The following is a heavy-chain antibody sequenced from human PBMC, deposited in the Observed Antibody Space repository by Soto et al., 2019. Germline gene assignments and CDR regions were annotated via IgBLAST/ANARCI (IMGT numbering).Heavy chain of an antibody. CDR1: GXXXXXXX. V-gene: IGHV1-2*02. CDR2: INPNSGGT. J-gene: IGHJ4*02. Sequence: KKPGASVKVXXXXSGXXXXXXXMHWVRQAPXXGXEWMGWINPNSGGTNYAQKFQVRVTMTRDTSISTAYMELSRLRSDDTAVYYCASFVWSGPIDYWGQGTLVTVSS. D-gene: IGHD3-3*01. CDR3: ASFVWSGPIDY.